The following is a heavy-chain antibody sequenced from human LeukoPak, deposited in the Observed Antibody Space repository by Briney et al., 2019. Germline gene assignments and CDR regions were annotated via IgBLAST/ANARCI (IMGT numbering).Heavy chain of an antibody. V-gene: IGHV3-23*01. CDR2: ISGNGGGT. Sequence: SGGSLRLSCAASGFAFSNYAMSWVRQAPGKGLEWVSAISGNGGGTYYADSVKGRFTISRDNSKNMLYLQMKSLRAEDTAVYYCAKGTKVIVVDNYFDYWGQGTLVTVSS. D-gene: IGHD3-22*01. J-gene: IGHJ4*02. CDR1: GFAFSNYA. CDR3: AKGTKVIVVDNYFDY.